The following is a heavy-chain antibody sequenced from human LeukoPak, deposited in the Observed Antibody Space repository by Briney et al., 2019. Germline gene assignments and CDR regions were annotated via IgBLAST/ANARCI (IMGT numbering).Heavy chain of an antibody. Sequence: GGSLRLSCAASGFTFSSYGMQWVRQAPGKGLEWVAFIRYDGSNKYFADSVKGRFTISRDNSKNTLYLQMTSLRAEDTAVYYCAKADDYYDSSGYPYWGQGTLVTVSS. V-gene: IGHV3-30*02. J-gene: IGHJ4*02. D-gene: IGHD3-22*01. CDR3: AKADDYYDSSGYPY. CDR2: IRYDGSNK. CDR1: GFTFSSYG.